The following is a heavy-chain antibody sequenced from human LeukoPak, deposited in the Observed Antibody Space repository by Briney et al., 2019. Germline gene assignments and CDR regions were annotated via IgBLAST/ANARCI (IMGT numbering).Heavy chain of an antibody. V-gene: IGHV1-2*06. Sequence: ASVKVSCKASGYTFTGYYMHWVRQAPGQGLEWMGRINPNSGGTNYAQKFQGRVTMTRDTSINTAYMELSRLRSDDTAVYYCARAVYGSNADYMDVWGKGTTVTVSS. CDR2: INPNSGGT. CDR1: GYTFTGYY. D-gene: IGHD3-22*01. J-gene: IGHJ6*03. CDR3: ARAVYGSNADYMDV.